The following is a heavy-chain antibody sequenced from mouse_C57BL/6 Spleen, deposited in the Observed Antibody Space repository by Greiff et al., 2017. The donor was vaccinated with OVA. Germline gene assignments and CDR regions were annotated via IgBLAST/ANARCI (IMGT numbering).Heavy chain of an antibody. D-gene: IGHD1-1*01. Sequence: VQLQQSGAELVRPGTSVKVSCKASGYAFTNYLIEWVKQRPGQGLEWIGVINPGSGGTNYNEKFKGKATLTADKSSSTAYMQLSSLTSEDSAVYFCARGDYDGSSYGYFDVWGTGTTVTVSS. CDR3: ARGDYDGSSYGYFDV. CDR1: GYAFTNYL. V-gene: IGHV1-54*01. J-gene: IGHJ1*03. CDR2: INPGSGGT.